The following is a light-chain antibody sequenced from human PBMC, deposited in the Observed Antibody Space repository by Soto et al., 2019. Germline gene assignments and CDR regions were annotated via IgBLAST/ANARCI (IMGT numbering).Light chain of an antibody. V-gene: IGLV2-11*01. CDR1: TCDVGAYNF. J-gene: IGLJ3*02. CDR2: DAS. Sequence: QSVLTQPRSVSGSPGQSVTISCTGTTCDVGAYNFISWYQLHPGKAPKLMIYDASKRPSGGPDRFSASKAGNTASLTISGLQADDVADYSCCSYAGIYTWVFGGGTKLTVL. CDR3: CSYAGIYTWV.